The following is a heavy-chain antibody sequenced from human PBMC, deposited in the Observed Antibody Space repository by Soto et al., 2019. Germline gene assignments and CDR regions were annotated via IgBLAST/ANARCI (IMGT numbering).Heavy chain of an antibody. CDR1: GDSISSGDYY. V-gene: IGHV4-30-4*01. D-gene: IGHD3-10*01. J-gene: IGHJ4*02. Sequence: PSETLSLTCTVSGDSISSGDYYWIWIRQPPGKGLEWIGYISYSGSTYYNPSLKGRVVISFDTSKKQSSLQVTSVTAADTAVYFCARHRIEVVWRGFDFWGQGSPVTVSS. CDR3: ARHRIEVVWRGFDF. CDR2: ISYSGST.